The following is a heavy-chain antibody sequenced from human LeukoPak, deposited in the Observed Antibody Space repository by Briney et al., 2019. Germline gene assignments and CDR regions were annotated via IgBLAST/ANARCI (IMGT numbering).Heavy chain of an antibody. V-gene: IGHV1-69*05. CDR1: GGTFSSYA. J-gene: IGHJ4*02. CDR2: IIPIFCTA. Sequence: ASVKVSCKASGGTFSSYAIGWVRQAPGQGLEWMGGIIPIFCTANYAQKFKGRVTITTDESTSTAYMQLSSLRSEDTAVYDCASGGNGQLRPLDYWGQGTLVTVSS. D-gene: IGHD6-6*01. CDR3: ASGGNGQLRPLDY.